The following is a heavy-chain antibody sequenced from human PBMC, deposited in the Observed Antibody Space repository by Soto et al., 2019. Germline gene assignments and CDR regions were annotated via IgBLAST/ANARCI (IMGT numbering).Heavy chain of an antibody. CDR2: IYSGGSA. V-gene: IGHV3-66*04. J-gene: IGHJ4*02. D-gene: IGHD5-18*01. Sequence: EVQLVESGGGLVQPGGSLRLSFAASGFTVSSNYMSWVRQAPGKGLEWVSVIYSGGSAYYADSVKGRFTISRDNSKNTLYLQMNNLRAEETAVYYCARHRYSYGRGFFDYWGQGSLVTVSS. CDR1: GFTVSSNY. CDR3: ARHRYSYGRGFFDY.